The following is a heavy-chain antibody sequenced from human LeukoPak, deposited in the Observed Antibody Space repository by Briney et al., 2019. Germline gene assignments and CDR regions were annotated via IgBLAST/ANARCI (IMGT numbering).Heavy chain of an antibody. Sequence: GGSLRLSCAASGLIFSNYWMTWVRQAPGKGLEWVDNIKEDGSETCYVDSVKGRFTISRDNDKNTLYLQMNSLRAEDTAVYYCEAYGSVWGQGTLVIVSS. V-gene: IGHV3-7*03. J-gene: IGHJ4*02. D-gene: IGHD3-10*01. CDR1: GLIFSNYW. CDR2: IKEDGSET. CDR3: EAYGSV.